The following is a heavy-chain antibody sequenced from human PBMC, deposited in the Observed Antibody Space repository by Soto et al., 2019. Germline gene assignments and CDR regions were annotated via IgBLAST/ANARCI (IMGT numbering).Heavy chain of an antibody. Sequence: GGALRLFCAASGFTFSSYEMNWVRQAPGKGLEWVSYISSSGSTIYYADSVKGRFTISRDNAKNSLYLQMNSLRAEDTAVYYCARDGAVAGHGGLGYWGQGTLVTVSS. D-gene: IGHD6-19*01. CDR1: GFTFSSYE. V-gene: IGHV3-48*03. CDR3: ARDGAVAGHGGLGY. J-gene: IGHJ4*02. CDR2: ISSSGSTI.